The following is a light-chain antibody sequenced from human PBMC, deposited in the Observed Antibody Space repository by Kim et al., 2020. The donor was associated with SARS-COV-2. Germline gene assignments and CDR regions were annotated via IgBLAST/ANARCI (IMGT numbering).Light chain of an antibody. J-gene: IGLJ1*01. CDR1: SLRSYY. CDR2: GKN. V-gene: IGLV3-19*01. Sequence: LGQTDRITCKGDSLRSYYASWYQQKPGQAPVLVIYGKNNRPSGIPDRFSGSSSGNTASLTITGAQAEDEADYYCNSRDSSGNHLVFGTGTKVTVL. CDR3: NSRDSSGNHLV.